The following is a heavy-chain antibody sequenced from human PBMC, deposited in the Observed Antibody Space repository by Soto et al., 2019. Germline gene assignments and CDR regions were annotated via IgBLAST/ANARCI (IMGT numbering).Heavy chain of an antibody. J-gene: IGHJ6*02. CDR1: RSTLSSSA. V-gene: IGHV1-69*13. D-gene: IGHD1-1*01. CDR3: ARDILEYYYYGMDV. Sequence: SVKLICKASRSTLSSSAISCERQAPGQGLEWMGGIIPIFGTENYAQKFQGRVTITADESTSTAYMELSSLRSEDTAVYYCARDILEYYYYGMDVWGQGTTVTVSS. CDR2: IIPIFGTE.